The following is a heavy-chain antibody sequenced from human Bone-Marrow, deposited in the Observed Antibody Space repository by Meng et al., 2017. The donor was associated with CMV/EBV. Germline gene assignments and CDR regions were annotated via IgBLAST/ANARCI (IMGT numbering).Heavy chain of an antibody. CDR3: AEGRYPMYSSGRTLGAFDI. D-gene: IGHD6-19*01. J-gene: IGHJ3*02. Sequence: ASVKVSCKASGYTFTGYYMHWVRQAPGQGLEWMGWINPNSGGTNYAQKFQGRVTMTRDTSISTAYMELSRLRSDDTAVYYCAEGRYPMYSSGRTLGAFDIWGQGTMVTVSS. V-gene: IGHV1-2*02. CDR1: GYTFTGYY. CDR2: INPNSGGT.